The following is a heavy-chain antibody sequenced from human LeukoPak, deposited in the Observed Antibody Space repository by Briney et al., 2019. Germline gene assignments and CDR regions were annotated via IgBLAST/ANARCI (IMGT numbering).Heavy chain of an antibody. CDR1: GFTFSSYE. V-gene: IGHV3-23*01. Sequence: GGSLRLSCAASGFTFSSYEMNWVRQAPGKGLEWVSAISGSGGSTYYADSVKGRFTISRDNSKNTLYLQMNSLRAEDTAVYYCAKDGYCSSTSCVYYYYYMDVWGKGTTVTVSS. CDR3: AKDGYCSSTSCVYYYYYMDV. J-gene: IGHJ6*03. CDR2: ISGSGGST. D-gene: IGHD2-2*03.